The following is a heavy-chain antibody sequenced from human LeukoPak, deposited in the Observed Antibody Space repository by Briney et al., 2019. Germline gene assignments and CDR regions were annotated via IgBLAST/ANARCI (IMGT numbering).Heavy chain of an antibody. CDR3: ARGVRYFDWLSYYYYYYMDV. Sequence: ASVKVSCKASGGTFSSYAISWVRQAPGQGLEWMGGIIPIFGTANYAQKFQGRVTITTDESTSTAYMELSSLRSEDTAVYYCARGVRYFDWLSYYYYYYMDVWGKGTTVTVS. J-gene: IGHJ6*03. V-gene: IGHV1-69*05. D-gene: IGHD3-9*01. CDR2: IIPIFGTA. CDR1: GGTFSSYA.